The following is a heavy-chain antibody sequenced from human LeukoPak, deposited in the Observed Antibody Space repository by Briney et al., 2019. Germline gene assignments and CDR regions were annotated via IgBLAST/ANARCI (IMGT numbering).Heavy chain of an antibody. Sequence: KPSETLSLTCTVSGGSISSSSYYWGWIRQPPGKGLEWIGSIYYSGSTYYNPSLKSRVTISVDTSKNQFSLKLSSVTAADTAVYYCARHRLWFEDYNWFDPWGQGTLVTVSS. V-gene: IGHV4-39*01. J-gene: IGHJ5*02. CDR3: ARHRLWFEDYNWFDP. D-gene: IGHD2-21*01. CDR2: IYYSGST. CDR1: GGSISSSSYY.